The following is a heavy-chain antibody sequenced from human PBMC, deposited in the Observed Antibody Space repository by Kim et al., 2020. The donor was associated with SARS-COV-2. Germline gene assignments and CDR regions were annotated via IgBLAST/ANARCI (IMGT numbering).Heavy chain of an antibody. CDR2: ISSSGGST. V-gene: IGHV3-23*01. CDR1: GFTFSSYV. Sequence: GGSLRLSCAASGFTFSSYVMSWVRQAPGKGLEWVSYISSSGGSTYYADSVKGRFTISRDNSKNTVFLEMNSLRAEDAAVYYCANSGWFRSFDNWGQGTLPTVPS. J-gene: IGHJ4*02. D-gene: IGHD6-19*01. CDR3: ANSGWFRSFDN.